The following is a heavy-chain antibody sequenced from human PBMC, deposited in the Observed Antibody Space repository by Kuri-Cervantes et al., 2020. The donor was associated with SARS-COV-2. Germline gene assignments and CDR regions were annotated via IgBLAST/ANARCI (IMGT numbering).Heavy chain of an antibody. J-gene: IGHJ4*02. V-gene: IGHV3-23*01. CDR1: GGSISSSSYY. CDR3: AKDWSLGGNFRYYFDY. D-gene: IGHD4-23*01. Sequence: GGSLRLSCTVSGGSISSSSYYWGWIRQPPGKGLEWVSAISGSGGSTYYADSVKGRFTISRDNSKNTLYLQMNSLRAEDTAVYYCAKDWSLGGNFRYYFDYWGQGTLVTVSS. CDR2: ISGSGGST.